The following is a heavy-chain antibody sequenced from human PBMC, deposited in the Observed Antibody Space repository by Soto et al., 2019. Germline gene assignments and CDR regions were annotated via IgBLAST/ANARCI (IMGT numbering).Heavy chain of an antibody. V-gene: IGHV3-30-3*01. CDR1: GFTFSSYS. D-gene: IGHD5-12*01. CDR2: ISYDGSNK. CDR3: ARDYYRFNSGYGFSMDV. J-gene: IGHJ6*02. Sequence: GGALRLSCAASGFTFSSYSMHWVRQAPGKGLEWVAVISYDGSNKYYADSVKGRFTISRDNSKNTLYLQMNSLRAEDTAVYYCARDYYRFNSGYGFSMDVWGQGTTVTVSS.